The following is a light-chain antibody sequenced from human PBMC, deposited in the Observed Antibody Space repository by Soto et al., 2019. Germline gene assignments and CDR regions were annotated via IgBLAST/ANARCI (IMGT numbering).Light chain of an antibody. CDR2: AAS. V-gene: IGKV1-39*01. Sequence: DIQMTQSPSSLSASVGDRVTITCRASQSISTYLNWYQQKPGKAPLLLIYAASSLQSGVPSRFSGSGSGTDFTLTISGLQPGDFATYFCQQSFSTPLTFGGGTMVEIK. J-gene: IGKJ4*01. CDR1: QSISTY. CDR3: QQSFSTPLT.